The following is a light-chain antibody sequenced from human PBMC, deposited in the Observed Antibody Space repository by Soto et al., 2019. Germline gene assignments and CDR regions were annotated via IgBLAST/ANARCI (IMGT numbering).Light chain of an antibody. CDR2: DSS. Sequence: EIVMTQFPGTLSVSPGERATLSCRASQSLTDKLAWYQHKPGQAPRLLMFDSSTRATGIPARFGGSGSGTEFTLTISSLQSEDFAVYYCQQYKLWPITFGQGTRLDFK. J-gene: IGKJ5*01. V-gene: IGKV3-15*01. CDR1: QSLTDK. CDR3: QQYKLWPIT.